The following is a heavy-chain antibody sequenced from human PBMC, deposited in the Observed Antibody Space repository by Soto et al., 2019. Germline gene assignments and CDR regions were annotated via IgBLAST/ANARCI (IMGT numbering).Heavy chain of an antibody. V-gene: IGHV1-8*01. CDR3: ARAESIVLMVYAEYYMDV. D-gene: IGHD2-8*01. Sequence: ASVKVSCKASGYTFTSYDINWVRQATGQGLEWMGWMNPNSGNTGYAQKFQGRVTMTRNTSISTAYMELSSLRSEDTAVYYCARAESIVLMVYAEYYMDVWGKGPTVTVSS. CDR2: MNPNSGNT. J-gene: IGHJ6*03. CDR1: GYTFTSYD.